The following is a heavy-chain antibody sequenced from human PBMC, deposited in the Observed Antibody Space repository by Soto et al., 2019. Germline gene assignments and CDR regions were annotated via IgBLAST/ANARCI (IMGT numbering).Heavy chain of an antibody. CDR2: IIPIFGTA. CDR3: ARDHESSSWYSRWWFLP. J-gene: IGHJ4*02. Sequence: VSSVPVSCTASGGTFSSYAISWVRQAPGHGLEWMGGIIPIFGTANYAQKFQGRVTITADESTSTAYMELSSLRSEDTAGYYCARDHESSSWYSRWWFLPWGPATLVTVTS. V-gene: IGHV1-69*01. D-gene: IGHD6-13*01. CDR1: GGTFSSYA.